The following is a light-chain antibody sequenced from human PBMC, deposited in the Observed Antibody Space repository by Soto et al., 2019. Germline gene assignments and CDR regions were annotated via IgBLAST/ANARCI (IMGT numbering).Light chain of an antibody. CDR2: DVS. V-gene: IGLV2-14*01. Sequence: QSALTQPASVSGSPGQSITISCTGTSSDVGGYNYVSWYQQHPGKAPKLMIYDVSNRPSGVSNRFSGSKSGNTASLTISGLRAGTEADSYCGSYTRGPIPWVLGGGTNLTAL. CDR1: SSDVGGYNY. J-gene: IGLJ2*01. CDR3: GSYTRGPIPWV.